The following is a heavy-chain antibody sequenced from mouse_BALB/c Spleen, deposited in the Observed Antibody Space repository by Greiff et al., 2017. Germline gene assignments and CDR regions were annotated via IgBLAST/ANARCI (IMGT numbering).Heavy chain of an antibody. CDR2: SRNKANDYTT. D-gene: IGHD1-1*01. Sequence: EVKVVESGGGLLQPGGSLRLSCATSGFTFSDFYMEWVRQPPGKRLEWIAASRNKANDYTTEYSASVKGRFIVSRDTSQSILYLQMNALRAEDTAIYYCARDADYYGSSGWFAYWGQGTLVTVSA. J-gene: IGHJ3*01. CDR3: ARDADYYGSSGWFAY. CDR1: GFTFSDFY. V-gene: IGHV7-1*02.